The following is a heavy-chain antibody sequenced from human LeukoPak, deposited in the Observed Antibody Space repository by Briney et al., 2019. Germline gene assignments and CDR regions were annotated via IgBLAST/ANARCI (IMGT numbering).Heavy chain of an antibody. D-gene: IGHD3-22*01. V-gene: IGHV3-21*01. CDR3: ARGADSSGYYYYFDY. J-gene: IGHJ4*02. CDR1: GFTFSSYS. CDR2: ISSSSSYI. Sequence: GGSLRLSCAASGFTFSSYSMNWVRLAPGKGLEWVSFISSSSSYIYYADSVKGRFTISRDNAKNSLYLHMNGLRAEDTAVYYCARGADSSGYYYYFDYWGQGTLVTVSS.